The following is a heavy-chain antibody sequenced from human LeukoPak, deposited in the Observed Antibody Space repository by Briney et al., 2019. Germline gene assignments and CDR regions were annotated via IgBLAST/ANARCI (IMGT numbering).Heavy chain of an antibody. Sequence: SETLSLTCAVYGGSFSGYSWSWIRQPPGKGLEWIGEINHSGSTNYNPSLKSRVTISVDTSKNQFSLKLSSVTAADTAVYYCARPTRGLSSWYTAWGQGTLVTVSS. V-gene: IGHV4-34*01. J-gene: IGHJ4*02. CDR1: GGSFSGYS. CDR3: ARPTRGLSSWYTA. CDR2: INHSGST. D-gene: IGHD6-13*01.